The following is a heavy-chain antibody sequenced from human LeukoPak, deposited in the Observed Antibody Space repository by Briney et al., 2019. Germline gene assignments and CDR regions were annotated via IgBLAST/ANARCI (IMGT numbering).Heavy chain of an antibody. CDR1: GCTFTSYD. J-gene: IGHJ4*02. CDR3: ARGLRGYSHGYLGY. CDR2: MNPNSGNT. V-gene: IGHV1-8*03. D-gene: IGHD5-18*01. Sequence: ASVKVSCRASGCTFTSYDINWVRQATGQGLEWMGWMNPNSGNTGYAQKFQGRVTITRNTSISTAYMELSSLRSEDTAVYYCARGLRGYSHGYLGYWGQGTLVTVSS.